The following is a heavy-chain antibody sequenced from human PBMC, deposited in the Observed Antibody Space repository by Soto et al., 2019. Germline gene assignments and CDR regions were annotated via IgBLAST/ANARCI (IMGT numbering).Heavy chain of an antibody. J-gene: IGHJ6*02. V-gene: IGHV1-58*01. CDR3: AAASIADIYYYYYGMDV. CDR2: IVVGSGNT. Sequence: ASVKVSCKASGFTFTSSAVQWVRQARGQRLEWIGWIVVGSGNTNYAQKFQERVTITRDMSTSTAYLELSSLRSEDTAVYYCAAASIADIYYYYYGMDVWGQGTTVTVSS. CDR1: GFTFTSSA. D-gene: IGHD6-6*01.